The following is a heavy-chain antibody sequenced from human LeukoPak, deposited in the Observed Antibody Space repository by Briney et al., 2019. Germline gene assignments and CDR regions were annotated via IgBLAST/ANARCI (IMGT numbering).Heavy chain of an antibody. CDR1: GFTFSRYE. Sequence: GGSLRLSCAASGFTFSRYEMNWVRQAPGKGLEWVSYISSSGSTIYYADSVKGRFTISRDNAKNPLYLQMNSLRAEDTAVYYCARDSSLGGVRDYWGQGTLVTVSS. D-gene: IGHD3-16*01. CDR2: ISSSGSTI. J-gene: IGHJ4*02. V-gene: IGHV3-48*03. CDR3: ARDSSLGGVRDY.